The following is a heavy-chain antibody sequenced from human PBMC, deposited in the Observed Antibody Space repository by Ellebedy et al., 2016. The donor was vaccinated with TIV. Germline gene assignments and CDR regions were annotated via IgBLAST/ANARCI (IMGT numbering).Heavy chain of an antibody. Sequence: PGGSLRLSCVASGFTFRSEWMSWVRQAPGKGLEWVSVISGSGGSTYYADSVKGRFTISRDNSKNTLHLQMNSLRAEDTAVYYCAKDGGDLDKLVVGTAPTGIADFDYWGQGTLVTVSS. CDR1: GFTFRSEW. CDR2: ISGSGGST. J-gene: IGHJ4*02. V-gene: IGHV3-23*01. D-gene: IGHD2-15*01. CDR3: AKDGGDLDKLVVGTAPTGIADFDY.